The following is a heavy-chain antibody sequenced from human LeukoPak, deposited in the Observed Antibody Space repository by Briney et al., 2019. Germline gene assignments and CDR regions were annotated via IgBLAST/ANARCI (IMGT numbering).Heavy chain of an antibody. D-gene: IGHD3-22*01. CDR1: RFTFSSYA. J-gene: IGHJ4*02. Sequence: QSGGSLRLSCAASRFTFSSYAMHWVRQAPGKGLEWVAVISYDGSNKYYADSVKGRFTISRDNSKNTLYLQMNSLRAEDTAVYYCAPSLSGYYFYWGQGTLVTVSS. CDR2: ISYDGSNK. V-gene: IGHV3-30*04. CDR3: APSLSGYYFY.